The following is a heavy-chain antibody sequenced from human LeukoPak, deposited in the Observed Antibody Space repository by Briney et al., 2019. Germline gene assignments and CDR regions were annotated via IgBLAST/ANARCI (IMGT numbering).Heavy chain of an antibody. CDR1: GGSISSYY. J-gene: IGHJ4*02. Sequence: PSETLSLTCPVSGGSISSYYWSWIRQPPGKGLEWIAYIYYSGSTNYNPSLKSRVTISVDTSKNRFSLKLNSVTAADTAVYFCARRAYSAAYWKHFDYWGQGTLVTVSS. CDR3: ARRAYSAAYWKHFDY. D-gene: IGHD1-1*01. CDR2: IYYSGST. V-gene: IGHV4-59*08.